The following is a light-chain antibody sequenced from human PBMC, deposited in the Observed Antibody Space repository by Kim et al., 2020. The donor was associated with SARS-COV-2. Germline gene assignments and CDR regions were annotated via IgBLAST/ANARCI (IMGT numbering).Light chain of an antibody. Sequence: LSPGDRAPHSCRASENIRNYLAWYQQKPGQAPRLLIYDASNRATGIPARFSGSGSGTDFTLTINSLEPEDFAVYYCQQRSNWPPTFGQGTRLEIK. J-gene: IGKJ5*01. CDR1: ENIRNY. V-gene: IGKV3-11*01. CDR2: DAS. CDR3: QQRSNWPPT.